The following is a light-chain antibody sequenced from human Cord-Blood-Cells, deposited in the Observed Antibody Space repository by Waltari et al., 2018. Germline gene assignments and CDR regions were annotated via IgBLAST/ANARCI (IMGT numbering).Light chain of an antibody. CDR3: NSRDSSGNHLVV. CDR2: GKN. V-gene: IGLV3-19*01. J-gene: IGLJ3*02. CDR1: SVRSYD. Sequence: SSELTQDPAVSVALGQPVRITCQGDSVRSYDASWYQQKPGQAPVLVIYGKNNRPSGIPDRFSGSSSGNTASLTITGAQAEDEADYYCNSRDSSGNHLVVFGGGTKLTVL.